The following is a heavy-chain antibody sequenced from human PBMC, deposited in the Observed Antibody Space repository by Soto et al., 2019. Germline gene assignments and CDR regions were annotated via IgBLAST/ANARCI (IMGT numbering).Heavy chain of an antibody. CDR3: ARGDFWSGYSPAFSALFDY. V-gene: IGHV4-30-2*01. Sequence: SETLSLTCAVSGGSISSGGYSWSWIRQPPGKGLEWIGYIYHSGSTYYNPSLKSRVTISVDRSKNQFSLKLSSVTAADTAVYYCARGDFWSGYSPAFSALFDYWGQGTLVTVSS. CDR2: IYHSGST. D-gene: IGHD3-3*01. J-gene: IGHJ4*02. CDR1: GGSISSGGYS.